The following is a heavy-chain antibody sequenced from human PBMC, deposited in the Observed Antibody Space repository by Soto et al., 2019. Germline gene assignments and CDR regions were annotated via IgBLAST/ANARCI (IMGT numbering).Heavy chain of an antibody. Sequence: EVQLVESGGGLVQPGGSLKLACLSSGFPLSDSAIHWVRKASGKGLAWVGRIRSKTNNYATTYGAPVRGRFTLSRDDSKNTAYQQMNNLESEDAAVYYCTRHAGGQVEHSFYYDFMDVWGKGTTVSV. D-gene: IGHD2-15*01. CDR1: GFPLSDSA. CDR3: TRHAGGQVEHSFYYDFMDV. J-gene: IGHJ6*03. CDR2: IRSKTNNYAT. V-gene: IGHV3-73*01.